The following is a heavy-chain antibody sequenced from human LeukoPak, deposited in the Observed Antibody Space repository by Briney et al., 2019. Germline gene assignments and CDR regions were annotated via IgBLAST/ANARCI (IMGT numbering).Heavy chain of an antibody. CDR2: INPSSGGT. J-gene: IGHJ4*02. CDR3: ARKQALDS. V-gene: IGHV1-2*06. Sequence: ASVKVSCKASGYTFSDYLIHWVRQAPGQGLEWMGRINPSSGGTSYAQKFRGRVTMNRDTSISTAYMEQSRLRADDTAVYYCARKQALDSWGQGTLVTASS. CDR1: GYTFSDYL.